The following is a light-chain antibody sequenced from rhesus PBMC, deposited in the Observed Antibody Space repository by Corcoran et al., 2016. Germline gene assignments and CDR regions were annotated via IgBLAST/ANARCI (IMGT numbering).Light chain of an antibody. Sequence: ETVVTQSPATLSLSPGERATLSCRASQSVGSNLAWYQQKPGQAPKLLIYDESSRATGIPERFSGSGSGTELTLTISSLEPEDVGVYYCHQYNNWTSFGQGTKVEIK. CDR1: QSVGSN. J-gene: IGKJ2*01. CDR3: HQYNNWTS. V-gene: IGKV3-42*02. CDR2: DES.